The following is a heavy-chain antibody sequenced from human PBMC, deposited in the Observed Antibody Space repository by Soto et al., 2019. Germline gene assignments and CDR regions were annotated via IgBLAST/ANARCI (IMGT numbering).Heavy chain of an antibody. CDR1: GFTFSRYD. D-gene: IGHD6-13*01. CDR3: TKLQILLVPTGPYDM. J-gene: IGHJ3*02. V-gene: IGHV3-30*18. CDR2: ISNDGTNK. Sequence: QVRLVESGGGVVQPGRSLRLSCAASGFTFSRYDMHWVRQAPGKGLEWVAVISNDGTNKYYAASVKGRCTSSRDNSKNPLSLQMNSLTAEDTAVYYCTKLQILLVPTGPYDMWGEGTMVTVSS.